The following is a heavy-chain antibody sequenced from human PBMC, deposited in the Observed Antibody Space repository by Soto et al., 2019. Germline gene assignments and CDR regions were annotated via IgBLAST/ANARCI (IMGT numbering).Heavy chain of an antibody. CDR1: GGTFSSYA. D-gene: IGHD2-21*02. CDR2: IIPIFGTA. J-gene: IGHJ2*01. V-gene: IGHV1-69*06. CDR3: ARVASTSNYCGGDGYSYWYFDL. Sequence: QVQLVQSGAEVKKPGSSVKVSCKASGGTFSSYAISWVRQAPGQGLEWMGGIIPIFGTANYAQKFQGRVTITADKSTSTAYMELSRLRSEDTAVYYCARVASTSNYCGGDGYSYWYFDLWGRGTLVTVSS.